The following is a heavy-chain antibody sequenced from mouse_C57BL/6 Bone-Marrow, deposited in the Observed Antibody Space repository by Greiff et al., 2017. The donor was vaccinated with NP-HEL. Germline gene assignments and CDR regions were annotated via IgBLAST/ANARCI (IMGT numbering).Heavy chain of an antibody. CDR1: GYTFTSYG. V-gene: IGHV1-81*01. Sequence: QVQLQQSGAELVRPGASVKLSCKASGYTFTSYGISWVKQRTGQGLEWIGEIYPRSGNTYYNEKFTGKATLTADKSSSTAYMELRSLTSEDSAVFFCASDLLGLRRGVYYYGVDYWGQGTSVTVSS. CDR2: IYPRSGNT. CDR3: ASDLLGLRRGVYYYGVDY. D-gene: IGHD2-2*01. J-gene: IGHJ4*01.